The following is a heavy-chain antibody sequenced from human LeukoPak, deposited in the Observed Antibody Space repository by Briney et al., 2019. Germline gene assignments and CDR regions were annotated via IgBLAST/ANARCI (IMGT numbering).Heavy chain of an antibody. V-gene: IGHV3-73*01. D-gene: IGHD2/OR15-2a*01. Sequence: GGSLGLSCEASGFTFSGSAMHWVRQASGKGLEWVGRIRSTTDTAYAASVKGRFTISRDDSKNTAYLQMNSLKTEDTAVYYCTRLRHSNTDYYYYYGMDVWGQGTTVTVSS. CDR3: TRLRHSNTDYYYYYGMDV. CDR1: GFTFSGSA. CDR2: IRSTTDT. J-gene: IGHJ6*02.